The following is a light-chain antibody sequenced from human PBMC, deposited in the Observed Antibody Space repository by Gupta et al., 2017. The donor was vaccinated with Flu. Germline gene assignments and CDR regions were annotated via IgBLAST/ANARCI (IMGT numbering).Light chain of an antibody. CDR3: MQSRRNSYT. CDR2: LGT. J-gene: IGKJ2*01. Sequence: IVMTQSPLSLPVTPGEPASISCRSSQSLLHTNAYKYLDWYLQKTGQSPQLLIYLGTSRASGGPDGWCSGGAGAEVILNISRVEAEDVGVDYCMQSRRNSYTFGRGTKLEIK. V-gene: IGKV2-28*01. CDR1: QSLLHTNAYKY.